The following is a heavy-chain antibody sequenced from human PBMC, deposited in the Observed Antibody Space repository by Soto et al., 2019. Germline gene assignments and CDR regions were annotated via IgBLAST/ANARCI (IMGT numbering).Heavy chain of an antibody. CDR1: GGSFSGYY. V-gene: IGHV4-34*09. CDR2: INHSGST. D-gene: IGHD6-19*01. CDR3: ASGRQWGDY. Sequence: SETLSLTCAVYGGSFSGYYWSWIRQHPGKGLEWIGYINHSGSTNYNPSLKSRVTISVDTSKNQFSLKLSSVTAADTAVYYCASGRQWGDYWGQGTLVTVSS. J-gene: IGHJ4*02.